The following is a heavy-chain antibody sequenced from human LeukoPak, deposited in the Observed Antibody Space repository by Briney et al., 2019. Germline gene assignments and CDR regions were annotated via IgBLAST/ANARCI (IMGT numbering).Heavy chain of an antibody. Sequence: GGSLRLSCAASGFTFSSYAMSWVRQAPGKGLEWVSAISGSGGSTYYADSVKGRFTISRDNSKNTLYLQMNSLRAEDTAVYYCAKPQITMVRGVIMGGYDYWGQGTLVTVSS. J-gene: IGHJ4*02. D-gene: IGHD3-10*01. V-gene: IGHV3-23*01. CDR3: AKPQITMVRGVIMGGYDY. CDR1: GFTFSSYA. CDR2: ISGSGGST.